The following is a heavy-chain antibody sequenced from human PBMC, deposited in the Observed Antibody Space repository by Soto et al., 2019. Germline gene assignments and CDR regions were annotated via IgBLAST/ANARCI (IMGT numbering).Heavy chain of an antibody. CDR3: AKQTSNYYDSSGYPKWGYYYYGMDV. V-gene: IGHV3-53*01. J-gene: IGHJ6*02. D-gene: IGHD3-22*01. CDR2: IYSGGST. Sequence: GGSLRLSCAASGFTVSSNYMSWVRQAPGRGLEWVSVIYSGGSTYYADSVKGRFTISRDNSKNTLYLQMNSLRAEDTAVYYCAKQTSNYYDSSGYPKWGYYYYGMDVWGQGTTVTVSS. CDR1: GFTVSSNY.